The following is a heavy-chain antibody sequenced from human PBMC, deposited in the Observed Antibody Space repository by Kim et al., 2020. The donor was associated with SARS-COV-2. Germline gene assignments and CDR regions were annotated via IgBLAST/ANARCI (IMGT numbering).Heavy chain of an antibody. CDR3: ARGPQRWLQMEDYYFDY. CDR1: GYTFTNYD. D-gene: IGHD1-1*01. V-gene: IGHV1-8*01. J-gene: IGHJ4*02. Sequence: ASVKVSCKASGYTFTNYDINGARQATGQGLEWMGWMNPKSGDTGFPQKFQGRVTMTRNTSISTAYMELSSLRSEDTAVYYCARGPQRWLQMEDYYFDYWGQGTLVTVSS. CDR2: MNPKSGDT.